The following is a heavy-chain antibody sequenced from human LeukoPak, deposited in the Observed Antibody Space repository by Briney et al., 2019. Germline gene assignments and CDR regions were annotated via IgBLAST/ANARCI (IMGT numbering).Heavy chain of an antibody. V-gene: IGHV3-33*01. J-gene: IGHJ4*02. CDR3: ASGGSSLRDPPDY. CDR1: GFTFSSYG. Sequence: GRSLRLSCAASGFTFSSYGMRWVRQAPGKGLEWVAVIWYDGSNKYYADSVKGRFTISRDNSKNTLYLQMNSLRAEDTAVYYCASGGSSLRDPPDYWGQGTLVTVSS. CDR2: IWYDGSNK. D-gene: IGHD3-16*01.